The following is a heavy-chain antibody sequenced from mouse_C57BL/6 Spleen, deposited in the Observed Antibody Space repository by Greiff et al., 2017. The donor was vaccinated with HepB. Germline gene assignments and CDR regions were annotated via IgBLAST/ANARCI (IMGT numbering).Heavy chain of an antibody. D-gene: IGHD2-3*01. Sequence: EVKLMESGGDLVKPGGSLKLSCAASGFTFSSYGMSWVRQTPDKRLEWVATISSGGSYTYYPDSVKGRFTISRDNAKNTLYLQMSSLKSEDTAMYYCARQVVTTRYFDVWGTGTTVTVSS. V-gene: IGHV5-6*01. J-gene: IGHJ1*03. CDR2: ISSGGSYT. CDR3: ARQVVTTRYFDV. CDR1: GFTFSSYG.